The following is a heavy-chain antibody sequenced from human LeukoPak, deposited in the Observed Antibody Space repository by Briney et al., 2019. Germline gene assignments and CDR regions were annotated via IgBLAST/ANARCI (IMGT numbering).Heavy chain of an antibody. Sequence: PSETLSLTCTVSGVSISSYYWSWVRQPAGKGLEWIGRISSSGSTDYNPSLKSRVTMSVDTSKNQFSLKLSSVTAADTAVYYCARENSNSWYLDYWGQGTLVTVSS. D-gene: IGHD6-13*01. J-gene: IGHJ4*02. CDR2: ISSSGST. V-gene: IGHV4-4*07. CDR3: ARENSNSWYLDY. CDR1: GVSISSYY.